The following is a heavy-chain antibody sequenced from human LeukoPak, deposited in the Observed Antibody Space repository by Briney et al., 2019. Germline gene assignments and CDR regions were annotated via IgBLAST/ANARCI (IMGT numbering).Heavy chain of an antibody. Sequence: PGGSLRLSCGASGFTFSIYDMSWVRQAPGKGLEWVSSITTSGGSTFYADSVMGRFTISRDNSRNTLYLQMNSLSAEDTAVYYCAKRGNPTVGHHYLDVWGKGTTVSVSS. CDR1: GFTFSIYD. CDR2: ITTSGGST. J-gene: IGHJ6*03. V-gene: IGHV3-23*01. CDR3: AKRGNPTVGHHYLDV. D-gene: IGHD1-1*01.